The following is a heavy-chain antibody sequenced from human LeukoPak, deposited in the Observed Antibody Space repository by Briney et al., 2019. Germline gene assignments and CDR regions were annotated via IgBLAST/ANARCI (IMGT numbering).Heavy chain of an antibody. CDR3: AKDGVIAIPDY. D-gene: IGHD2-21*01. J-gene: IGHJ4*02. V-gene: IGHV3-30-3*01. CDR2: ISYDGSNK. CDR1: GFTFSSYA. Sequence: GGSLRLSCAASGFTFSSYAMHWVRQAPGKGLEWVAVISYDGSNKYYADSVKGRFTISRDNSKNTLYLQMNSLRAEDTAVYYCAKDGVIAIPDYWGQGTLVTVSS.